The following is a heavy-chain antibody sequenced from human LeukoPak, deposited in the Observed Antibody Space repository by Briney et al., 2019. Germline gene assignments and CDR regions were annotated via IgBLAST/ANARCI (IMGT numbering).Heavy chain of an antibody. V-gene: IGHV3-7*01. Sequence: GGSLRLSCAASGFIFSSYWMSWVRQAPGKGLEWVANIKQDGSEKYYVDSVKGRFTISRDNAKNSLYLQMNSLRAEDTAVYYCARENSANADAFDIRGQGTMVTVSS. J-gene: IGHJ3*02. CDR2: IKQDGSEK. CDR1: GFIFSSYW. D-gene: IGHD4-23*01. CDR3: ARENSANADAFDI.